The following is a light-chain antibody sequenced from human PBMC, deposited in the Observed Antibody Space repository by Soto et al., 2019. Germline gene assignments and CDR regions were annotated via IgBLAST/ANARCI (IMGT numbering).Light chain of an antibody. CDR3: QSYDSSLRTV. V-gene: IGLV1-40*01. CDR1: SSSIGAGYD. J-gene: IGLJ1*01. CDR2: GNS. Sequence: QSVLTQPPSVSGAPGQRVTISCTGSSSSIGAGYDVHWYQQLPGTAPKLLIYGNSNRPSGVPDRFSGSKSGTSASLAITGLQAEDEADYYCQSYDSSLRTVFGTGTKLTVL.